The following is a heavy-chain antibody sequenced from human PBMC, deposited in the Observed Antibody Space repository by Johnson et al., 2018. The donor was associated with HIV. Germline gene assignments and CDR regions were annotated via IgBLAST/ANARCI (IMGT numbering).Heavy chain of an antibody. CDR2: ISYDGSNK. Sequence: QVQLVESGGGVVQPGRSLRLSCAASGFTFSSYAMHWVRQAPGKGLEWVAVISYDGSNKYYADSVKGRFTITRDNSKNTLYLQMNSLRAEDTAVYYCARDPDVTPGAFDIWGQGTMVTVSS. D-gene: IGHD2-15*01. J-gene: IGHJ3*02. CDR1: GFTFSSYA. CDR3: ARDPDVTPGAFDI. V-gene: IGHV3-30*04.